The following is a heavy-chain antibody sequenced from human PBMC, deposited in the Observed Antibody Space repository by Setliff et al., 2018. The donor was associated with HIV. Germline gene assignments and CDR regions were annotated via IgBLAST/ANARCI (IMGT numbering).Heavy chain of an antibody. CDR2: IYYSGST. V-gene: IGHV4-59*01. CDR3: ARVRYSSGWYSHAFDI. D-gene: IGHD6-19*01. Sequence: SETLSLTCTVSGGSISSYYWSWTRQPPGKGLEWIGYIYYSGSTNYNPSLKSRVTISVDTSKNQFSLKLSSVTAADTAVYYCARVRYSSGWYSHAFDIWGQGTMVTVSS. J-gene: IGHJ3*02. CDR1: GGSISSYY.